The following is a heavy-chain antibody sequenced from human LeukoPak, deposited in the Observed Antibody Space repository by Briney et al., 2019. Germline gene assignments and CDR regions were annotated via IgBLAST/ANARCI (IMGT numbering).Heavy chain of an antibody. CDR2: ISGPGGTT. CDR1: GFTFSTHA. CDR3: ARELTTQTKASCSGGNCLGYFDY. V-gene: IGHV3-23*01. Sequence: GGALMLSCVFSGFTFSTHAMTWVRQAPGKGLERVSDISGPGGTTSYAPSVKGRFTIPRDNSNNSLYLQMDSLRAEDTAVYYCARELTTQTKASCSGGNCLGYFDYCGQGTLVTVSS. J-gene: IGHJ4*02. D-gene: IGHD2-15*01.